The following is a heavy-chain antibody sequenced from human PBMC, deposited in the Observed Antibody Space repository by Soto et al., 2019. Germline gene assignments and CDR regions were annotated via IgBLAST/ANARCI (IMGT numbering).Heavy chain of an antibody. Sequence: SETLSLTCTVSGGSISSYYWSWIRQPPGKGLEWIGYIYYSGSTNYNPSLKSRVTISVDTSKNQFSLKLSSVTAADTAVYYCARGGGSSWYGDYYYGMDVWGQGTTVTVSS. D-gene: IGHD6-13*01. CDR3: ARGGGSSWYGDYYYGMDV. J-gene: IGHJ6*02. CDR2: IYYSGST. CDR1: GGSISSYY. V-gene: IGHV4-59*01.